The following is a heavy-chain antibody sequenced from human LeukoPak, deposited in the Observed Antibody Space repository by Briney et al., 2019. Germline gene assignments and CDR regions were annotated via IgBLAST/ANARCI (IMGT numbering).Heavy chain of an antibody. D-gene: IGHD6-19*01. CDR1: GFTFSSYW. J-gene: IGHJ6*03. CDR2: IKQDGSEK. V-gene: IGHV3-7*01. CDR3: ARFVSSGWYNYYYYYMDV. Sequence: GGSLRLSCAASGFTFSSYWMSWVRQAPGKGLEWVANIKQDGSEKYYVDSVKGRFTISRDNAKNSLYLQMNSLRAKDTAVYHCARFVSSGWYNYYYYYMDVWGKGTTVTVSS.